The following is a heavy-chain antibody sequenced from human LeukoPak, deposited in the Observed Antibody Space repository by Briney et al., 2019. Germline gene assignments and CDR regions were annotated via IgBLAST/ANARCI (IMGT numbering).Heavy chain of an antibody. CDR3: ARTRRHYGSGRNLTPWPAGLDV. V-gene: IGHV4-59*02. J-gene: IGHJ6*02. Sequence: SETLSLTCTVSGDSGDSSSSYFWTWLRQPPGKGLEWIGFSGSTNYNPSLKSRVTMAIDTSKRHFFPTLSSVTAADTAVYYCARTRRHYGSGRNLTPWPAGLDVWGQGTTVTVS. D-gene: IGHD3-10*01. CDR1: GDSGDSSSSYF. CDR2: SGST.